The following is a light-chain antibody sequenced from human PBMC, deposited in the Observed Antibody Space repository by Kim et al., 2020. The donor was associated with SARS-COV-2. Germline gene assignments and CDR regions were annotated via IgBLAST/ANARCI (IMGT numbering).Light chain of an antibody. CDR2: DLS. J-gene: IGKJ1*01. V-gene: IGKV1-12*01. CDR1: QGISSC. Sequence: SVGDRVTINCRDSQGISSCLFWSQQKPGKAPKLLIYDLSCVQSGVPSRCSGSGFGTDFTLTISGLKPEDFATYYCQLYNSFPMTFGQGTEVDIK. CDR3: QLYNSFPMT.